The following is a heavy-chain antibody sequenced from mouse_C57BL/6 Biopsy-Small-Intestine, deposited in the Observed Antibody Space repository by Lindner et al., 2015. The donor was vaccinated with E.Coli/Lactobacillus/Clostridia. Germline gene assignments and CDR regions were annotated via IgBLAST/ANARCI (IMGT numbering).Heavy chain of an antibody. V-gene: IGHV1-72*04. D-gene: IGHD3-3*01. J-gene: IGHJ4*01. CDR1: GYTFTDYW. CDR3: ANIEGATWTHSFDP. Sequence: SVKVSCKASGYTFTDYWMHWVRQAPGQGLEWMGWISPNSGGTKFAQKFQGRVTMTRATSISTVYMELSRLRSDDTAVYYCANIEGATWTHSFDPWGQGTLVTVSS. CDR2: ISPNSGGT.